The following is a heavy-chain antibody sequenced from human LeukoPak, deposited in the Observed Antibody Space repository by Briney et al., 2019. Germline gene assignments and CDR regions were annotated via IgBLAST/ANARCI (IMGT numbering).Heavy chain of an antibody. CDR2: ISSGSSYI. CDR3: TTDRRYSGSYWFDY. CDR1: GFTFSSYN. V-gene: IGHV3-21*01. Sequence: PGGSLRLSCAASGFTFSSYNMNWVRQAPGKGLEWVSSISSGSSYIYYADSVKGRFTISRDNAKNSLYLQMNSLRAEDTAVYYCTTDRRYSGSYWFDYWGQGTLVTVSS. J-gene: IGHJ4*02. D-gene: IGHD1-26*01.